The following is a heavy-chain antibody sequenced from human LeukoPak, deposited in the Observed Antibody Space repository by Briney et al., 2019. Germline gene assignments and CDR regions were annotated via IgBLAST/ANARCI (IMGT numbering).Heavy chain of an antibody. J-gene: IGHJ5*02. V-gene: IGHV1-2*02. CDR3: ARERGNYDILTDYYEGNGFDP. CDR2: ISPNSGGT. D-gene: IGHD3-9*01. CDR1: GYTFTGYY. Sequence: GASVKVSCKASGYTFTGYYMHWVRQAPGQGLEWMGWISPNSGGTNYAQKFQGTVTMTRDTSISTAYMELTRLRSDDTAVYYCARERGNYDILTDYYEGNGFDPWGQGTLVTVSS.